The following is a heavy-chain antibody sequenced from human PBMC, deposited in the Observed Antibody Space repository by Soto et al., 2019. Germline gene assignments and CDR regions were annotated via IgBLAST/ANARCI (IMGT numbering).Heavy chain of an antibody. CDR2: IKGDVITT. V-gene: IGHV3-74*01. J-gene: IGHJ4*02. CDR3: ARGAVGAYYLDS. Sequence: EVQLVESGGGLVQPGGSLRLSCVASGFTFSSYWIHWVRQTPGEGLVWVSRIKGDVITTNYADSVKGRFTISRDNAKNTVFLQMNSLRAEDTAVYYCARGAVGAYYLDSWGQGTLVIVS. D-gene: IGHD3-3*01. CDR1: GFTFSSYW.